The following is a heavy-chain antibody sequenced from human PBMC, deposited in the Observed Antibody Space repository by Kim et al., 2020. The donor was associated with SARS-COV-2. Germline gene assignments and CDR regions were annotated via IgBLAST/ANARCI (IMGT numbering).Heavy chain of an antibody. Sequence: GESLKISCKGSGYSFTSYWIGWVRQMPGKGLEWMGIIYPGDSDTRYSPSFQGQVTISADKSISTAYLQWSSLKASDTAMYYCARREHSGYDHWGYFDYWGQGTLVTVSS. V-gene: IGHV5-51*01. CDR2: IYPGDSDT. J-gene: IGHJ4*02. D-gene: IGHD5-12*01. CDR1: GYSFTSYW. CDR3: ARREHSGYDHWGYFDY.